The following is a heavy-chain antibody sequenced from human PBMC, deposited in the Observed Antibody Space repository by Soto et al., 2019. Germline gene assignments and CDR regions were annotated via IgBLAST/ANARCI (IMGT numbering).Heavy chain of an antibody. CDR3: ATGEYSYVDERDY. V-gene: IGHV4-34*01. Sequence: QVQLQQWGAGLLKPSETLSLTCAVYGGSFSGYYWSWIRQPPGKGLEWIGEINHSGSTNYNPSLKSRVTISVDTSKNQFSLKLSSVTAADTAVYYCATGEYSYVDERDYWGQGTLVTVSS. D-gene: IGHD5-18*01. CDR1: GGSFSGYY. CDR2: INHSGST. J-gene: IGHJ4*02.